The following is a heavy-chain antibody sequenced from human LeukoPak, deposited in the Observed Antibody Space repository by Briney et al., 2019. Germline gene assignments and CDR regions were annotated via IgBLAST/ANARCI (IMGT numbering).Heavy chain of an antibody. Sequence: GGSLRLSCAASGFTFSDYYMSWIRQAPGKGLEWVSSISSSSSYIYYADSVKGRFTISRDNAKNSLYLQMNSLRAEDTAVYYCARVVSSGGFDYWGQGTLVTVSS. CDR2: ISSSSSYI. J-gene: IGHJ4*02. CDR3: ARVVSSGGFDY. V-gene: IGHV3-11*06. D-gene: IGHD1-26*01. CDR1: GFTFSDYY.